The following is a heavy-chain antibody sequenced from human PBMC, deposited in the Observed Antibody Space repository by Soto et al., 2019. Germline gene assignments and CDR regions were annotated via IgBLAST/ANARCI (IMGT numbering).Heavy chain of an antibody. Sequence: QVQVVQSGAEVKKPGASVRVSCTAYVYTFTSHGVNWVRQAPGQGLEWMGWISGYSGNTKYSHKFQGRITMTMDTSTSTAYMEVRSLRSDDTAVYYCARDDLAVAGAFLDYWGQGTPVTVSS. D-gene: IGHD6-19*01. CDR2: ISGYSGNT. J-gene: IGHJ4*02. CDR1: VYTFTSHG. V-gene: IGHV1-18*01. CDR3: ARDDLAVAGAFLDY.